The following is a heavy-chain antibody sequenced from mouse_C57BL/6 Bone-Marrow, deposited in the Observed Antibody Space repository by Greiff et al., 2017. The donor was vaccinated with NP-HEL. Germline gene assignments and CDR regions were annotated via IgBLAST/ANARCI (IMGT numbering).Heavy chain of an antibody. CDR1: GFSLTSYG. J-gene: IGHJ3*01. CDR2: IWSGGST. CDR3: ARRITTVVEGFAY. D-gene: IGHD1-1*01. Sequence: VQLQQSGPGLVQPSQSLSITCTVSGFSLTSYGVHWVRQSPGKGLEWLGVIWSGGSTDYNAAFISRLSISKDNSKSQVFFKMNSLQADDTAIYYCARRITTVVEGFAYWGQGTLVTVSA. V-gene: IGHV2-2*01.